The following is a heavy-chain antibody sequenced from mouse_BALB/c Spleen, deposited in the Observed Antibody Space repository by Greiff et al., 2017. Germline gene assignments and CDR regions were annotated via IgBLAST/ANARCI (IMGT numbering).Heavy chain of an antibody. CDR2: IYPGSGST. V-gene: IGHV1-55*01. CDR1: GYNFTSYW. J-gene: IGHJ3*01. CDR3: ARFAY. Sequence: QVQLQQPGAELVKPGTSVKLSCKASGYNFTSYWINWVKLRPGQGLEWIGDIYPGSGSTNYNEKFKSKATLTVDTSSSTAYMQLSSLASEDSALYYCARFAYWGQGTLVTVSA.